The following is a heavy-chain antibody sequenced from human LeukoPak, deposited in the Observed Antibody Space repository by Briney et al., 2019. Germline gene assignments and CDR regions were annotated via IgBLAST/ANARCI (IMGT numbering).Heavy chain of an antibody. CDR1: GFTFGDYA. CDR3: TRDLRNRITIFGVVCYYMDV. D-gene: IGHD3-3*01. Sequence: GGSLRLSCTASGFTFGDYAMSWVRQAPGKGLEWVGFIRSKAYGGTTEYAASVKGRFTISRDDYKSIAYLQMNSLKTEDTAVYYCTRDLRNRITIFGVVCYYMDVWGKGTTVTVSS. CDR2: IRSKAYGGTT. V-gene: IGHV3-49*04. J-gene: IGHJ6*03.